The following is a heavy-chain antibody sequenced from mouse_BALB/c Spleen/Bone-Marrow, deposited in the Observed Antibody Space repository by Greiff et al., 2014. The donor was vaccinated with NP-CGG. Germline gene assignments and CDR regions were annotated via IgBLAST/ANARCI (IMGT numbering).Heavy chain of an antibody. J-gene: IGHJ3*01. D-gene: IGHD2-4*01. Sequence: EVQLVESGGGLVKPGGSLKLSCAASGFTFSSYAMSWVRQTPEKRLEWVESISSGGSTYYQDNVKGQFTISRDNARTILYLQMSSLRSEDAAMYYCAREMITGFAYWGQGTLVTVSA. V-gene: IGHV5-6-5*01. CDR1: GFTFSSYA. CDR3: AREMITGFAY. CDR2: ISSGGST.